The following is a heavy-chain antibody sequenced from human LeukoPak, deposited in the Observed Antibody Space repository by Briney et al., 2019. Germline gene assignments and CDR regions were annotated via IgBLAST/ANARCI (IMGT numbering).Heavy chain of an antibody. CDR3: ARMYCGGGRCYLSYFDY. D-gene: IGHD2-15*01. CDR2: INQDGGEK. J-gene: IGHJ4*02. CDR1: GFTFSTYW. Sequence: GGSLRLSCAGSGFTFSTYWMSWVRQAPGKGLEWVANINQDGGEKHYVDSVKGRFTISRDNAKDSLDLQLNSLRGEDTAVYYCARMYCGGGRCYLSYFDYWGQGTVVTVSS. V-gene: IGHV3-7*04.